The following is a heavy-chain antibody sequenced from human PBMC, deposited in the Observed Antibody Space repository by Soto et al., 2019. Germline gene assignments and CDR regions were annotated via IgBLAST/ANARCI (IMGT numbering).Heavy chain of an antibody. D-gene: IGHD2-8*01. CDR2: MNPNSGNT. Sequence: QVQLVQSGAEVKKPGASVKVSCKASGYTFTSYDINWVRQATGQGLEWMGWMNPNSGNTGYAQKFQGRVNMTRNTSISTAYMELSSLRSEDTAVYYCARGEQYCTNGVCQNWFDPWGQGTLVTVSS. CDR3: ARGEQYCTNGVCQNWFDP. CDR1: GYTFTSYD. J-gene: IGHJ5*02. V-gene: IGHV1-8*01.